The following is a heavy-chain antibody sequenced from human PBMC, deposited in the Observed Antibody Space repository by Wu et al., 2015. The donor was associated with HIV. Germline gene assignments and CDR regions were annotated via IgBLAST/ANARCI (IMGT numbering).Heavy chain of an antibody. V-gene: IGHV1-69*12. Sequence: QVQLVQSEAEVKKPGSWVKVSCRASGGSFSTYAISWVRQAPGQGLEWMGGIIPLFDAPSYAQKFQGRVTITADESTSTAYMELSGLRSEDTAVYYCARLGRNSYGKYFDYVGPGNPGHRLV. CDR3: ARLGRNSYGKYFDY. CDR2: IIPLFDAP. D-gene: IGHD1-26*01. CDR1: GGSFSTYA. J-gene: IGHJ4*02.